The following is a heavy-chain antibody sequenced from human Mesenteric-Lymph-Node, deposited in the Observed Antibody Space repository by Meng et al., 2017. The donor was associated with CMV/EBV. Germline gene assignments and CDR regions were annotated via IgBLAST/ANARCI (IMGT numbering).Heavy chain of an antibody. D-gene: IGHD5-18*01. CDR1: GFSFSCYT. CDR3: ARVGIGYTYGSHYHYGLDV. Sequence: GESLKISCAASGFSFSCYTMNWVRQAPGKGLEWVANIKQDGSDKYYVDSVKGRFTISRDNAKKTLYLQMNSLRAEDTAVYYCARVGIGYTYGSHYHYGLDVWGQGTTVTVSS. J-gene: IGHJ6*02. CDR2: IKQDGSDK. V-gene: IGHV3-7*01.